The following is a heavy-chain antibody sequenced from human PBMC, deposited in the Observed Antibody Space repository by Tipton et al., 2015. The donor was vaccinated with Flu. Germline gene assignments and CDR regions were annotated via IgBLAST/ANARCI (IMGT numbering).Heavy chain of an antibody. CDR3: ARGSRDTRDAFDI. D-gene: IGHD2-15*01. Sequence: TLSLTCTVSGGSISSYYWSWIRQPAGKGLEWIGRIYTSGSTSYNPSLKSRVTMSVDTSKNQFSLTVIAVTAADTAMYYCARGSRDTRDAFDIWGQGTMVTASS. CDR2: IYTSGST. CDR1: GGSISSYY. J-gene: IGHJ3*02. V-gene: IGHV4-4*07.